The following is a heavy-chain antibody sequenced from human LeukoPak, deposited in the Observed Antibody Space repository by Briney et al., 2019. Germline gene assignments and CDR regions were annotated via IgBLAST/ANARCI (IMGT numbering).Heavy chain of an antibody. Sequence: PGRSLRLSCAASGFTFDDYAMHWVRQAPGKGLEWVSGISWNSGSIGYADSVKGRFTISRDNAKNSLYLQMNSLRAKDTALYYCAKDRNYDIGGDAFDIWGQGTMVTVSS. D-gene: IGHD3-9*01. V-gene: IGHV3-9*01. J-gene: IGHJ3*02. CDR1: GFTFDDYA. CDR3: AKDRNYDIGGDAFDI. CDR2: ISWNSGSI.